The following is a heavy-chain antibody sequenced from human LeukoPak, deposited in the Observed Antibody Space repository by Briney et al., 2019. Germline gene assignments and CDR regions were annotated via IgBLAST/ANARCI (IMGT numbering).Heavy chain of an antibody. V-gene: IGHV3-23*01. J-gene: IGHJ3*02. D-gene: IGHD5-24*01. CDR1: GFTFSSYA. CDR2: ISGSGGST. CDR3: AKDLGRWLQFGDAFDI. Sequence: PGGSLRLSCAASGFTFSSYAMSWVRQAPGKGLEGVSAISGSGGSTYYADSVKGRFTISRDNSKNTLYLQMNSLRAEDTAVYYCAKDLGRWLQFGDAFDIWGQGTMVTVPS.